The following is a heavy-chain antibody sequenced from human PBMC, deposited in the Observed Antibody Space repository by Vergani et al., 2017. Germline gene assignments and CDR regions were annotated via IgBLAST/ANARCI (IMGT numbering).Heavy chain of an antibody. J-gene: IGHJ6*02. D-gene: IGHD4-17*01. CDR2: IYHSGST. V-gene: IGHV4-38-2*01. CDR1: GYSISSGYY. CDR3: ARASTVTEAVDV. Sequence: QVQLQESGPGLVKPSETLSLTCAVSGYSISSGYYWGWIRQPPGKGLEWIGSIYHSGSTYYNPSLKSRVTISVDTSKNQFSLKLSSVTAADTAVYYCARASTVTEAVDVWGQGTTVTVSS.